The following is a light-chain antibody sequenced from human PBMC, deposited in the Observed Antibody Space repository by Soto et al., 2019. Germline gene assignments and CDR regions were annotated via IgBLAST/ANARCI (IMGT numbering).Light chain of an antibody. CDR1: QRISSW. Sequence: DIQLTQSPSTLSASVGDRVTITCRASQRISSWLAWYQQKPGQAPKLLIYDASSLESGVPSRFSGSGSGTEFTLTISSLQPDDFATYYCQQYNSYSWTFGQGTKVDIK. CDR3: QQYNSYSWT. CDR2: DAS. J-gene: IGKJ1*01. V-gene: IGKV1-5*01.